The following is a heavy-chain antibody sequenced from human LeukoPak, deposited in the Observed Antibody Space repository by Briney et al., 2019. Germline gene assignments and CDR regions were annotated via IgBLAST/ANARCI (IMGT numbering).Heavy chain of an antibody. J-gene: IGHJ4*02. Sequence: SETLSLTCTVSGGSISSGSYYWSWIRQPPGKGLEWIGSIYYSGSTYYNPSLKSRVTISVDTSKNQFSLKLSSVTAADTAVYYCARSRGASLPAAMPGEVDYWGQGTLVTVSS. D-gene: IGHD2-2*01. CDR1: GGSISSGSYY. CDR2: IYYSGST. CDR3: ARSRGASLPAAMPGEVDY. V-gene: IGHV4-39*01.